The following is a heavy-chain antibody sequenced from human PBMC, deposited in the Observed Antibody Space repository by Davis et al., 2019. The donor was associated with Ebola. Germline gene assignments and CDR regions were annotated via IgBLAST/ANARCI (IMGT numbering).Heavy chain of an antibody. CDR3: AKDRLAGLDDAFDI. D-gene: IGHD3-16*01. J-gene: IGHJ3*02. CDR1: GFTFSSYA. CDR2: ISGSGGST. Sequence: GESLKISCAASGFTFSSYAMSWVRQAPGKGLEWVSAISGSGGSTYYADSVKGRFTISRDNSKNTLYLQMNSLRAEDTAVYYCAKDRLAGLDDAFDIWGQGTMVTVSS. V-gene: IGHV3-23*01.